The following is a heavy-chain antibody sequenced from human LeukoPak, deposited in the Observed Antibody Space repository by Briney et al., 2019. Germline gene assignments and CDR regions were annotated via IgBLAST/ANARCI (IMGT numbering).Heavy chain of an antibody. V-gene: IGHV4-59*11. CDR1: GGSINNRH. D-gene: IGHD3-3*01. CDR2: IFYTGST. Sequence: SETLSLTCSVYGGSINNRHWSWIRQPPGKGLDWVGYIFYTGSTNYNPSLKSRVAISVDTSKNQFSLRLNSVTAADTAVYYCARVDFWSGFDYWGLGTLVTVSS. J-gene: IGHJ4*02. CDR3: ARVDFWSGFDY.